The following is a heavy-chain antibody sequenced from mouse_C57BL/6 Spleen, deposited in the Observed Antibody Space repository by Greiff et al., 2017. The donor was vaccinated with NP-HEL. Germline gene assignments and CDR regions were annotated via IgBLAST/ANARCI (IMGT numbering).Heavy chain of an antibody. Sequence: EVMLVESGGGLVKPGGSLKLSCAASGFTFSSYAMSWVRHTPEKRLEWVATISDGGSYTYYPDNVKGRFTISRDNAKNNLYLQMSHLKSEDTAMYYCGRDGQLRLPFAYWGQGTLVTVSA. CDR3: GRDGQLRLPFAY. CDR1: GFTFSSYA. CDR2: ISDGGSYT. D-gene: IGHD3-2*02. J-gene: IGHJ3*01. V-gene: IGHV5-4*01.